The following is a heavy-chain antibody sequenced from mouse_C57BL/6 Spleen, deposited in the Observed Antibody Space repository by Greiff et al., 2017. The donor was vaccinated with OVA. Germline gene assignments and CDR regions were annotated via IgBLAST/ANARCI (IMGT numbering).Heavy chain of an antibody. V-gene: IGHV1-42*01. CDR1: GYSFTGYY. Sequence: EVQLQQSGPELVKPGASVKISCKASGYSFTGYYMNWVKQSPEKSLEWIGEINPSTGGTTYNQKFKAKATLTVDKSSSTAYMQLKSLTSEDSAVYYCARGDYDEDAMDYWGQGTSVTVSS. CDR2: INPSTGGT. D-gene: IGHD2-4*01. CDR3: ARGDYDEDAMDY. J-gene: IGHJ4*01.